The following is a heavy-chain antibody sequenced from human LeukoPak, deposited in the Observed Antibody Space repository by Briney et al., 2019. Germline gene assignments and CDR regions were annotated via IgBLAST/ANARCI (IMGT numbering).Heavy chain of an antibody. V-gene: IGHV3-30*19. CDR2: ISYDGNTA. Sequence: GGSLRLSCAASGFTFSSYGMHWVRQAPGKGLEWVSFISYDGNTAYYADSVKGRITISRDDSKSTLFLQVNGLTTEDTAVYYCARDDYAPDYWGQGTLVTVSS. CDR1: GFTFSSYG. D-gene: IGHD2-2*01. J-gene: IGHJ4*02. CDR3: ARDDYAPDY.